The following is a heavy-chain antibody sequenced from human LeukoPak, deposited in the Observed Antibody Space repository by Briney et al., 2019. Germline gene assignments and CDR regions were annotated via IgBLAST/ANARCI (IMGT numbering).Heavy chain of an antibody. CDR1: GGSLRSYC. Sequence: SETLSLTCTVSGGSLRSYCWNWIRQPPGKGLEWIGYIYYSGSTDYNPSLRSRVTISVDTSKNQFSLKLSSVTAADTAVYYCARDHRPGGSTVKAPAVWGQGTLVTVSS. D-gene: IGHD3-16*01. J-gene: IGHJ4*02. CDR3: ARDHRPGGSTVKAPAV. CDR2: IYYSGST. V-gene: IGHV4-59*01.